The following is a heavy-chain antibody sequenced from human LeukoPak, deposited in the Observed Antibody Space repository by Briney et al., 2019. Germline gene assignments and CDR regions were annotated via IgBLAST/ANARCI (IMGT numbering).Heavy chain of an antibody. Sequence: PGGSLRLSCAASGFTFSSYGMHWVRQAPGKGLEWVAVIWYDGSNKYYADSVKGRFTISRDNSKNTLYLQMNSLRAEDTAVYYCARGGAAGTYYYYGMDVWGQGTTVTVSS. CDR3: ARGGAAGTYYYYGMDV. CDR1: GFTFSSYG. J-gene: IGHJ6*02. D-gene: IGHD6-13*01. V-gene: IGHV3-33*01. CDR2: IWYDGSNK.